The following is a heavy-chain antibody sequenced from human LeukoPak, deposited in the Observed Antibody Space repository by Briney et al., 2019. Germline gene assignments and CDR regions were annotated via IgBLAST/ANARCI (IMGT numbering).Heavy chain of an antibody. V-gene: IGHV3-23*01. J-gene: IGHJ3*01. D-gene: IGHD3-10*01. CDR2: ISDSDADT. CDR1: GFTFRSFT. CDR3: AKDFVRGTLTGAFDV. Sequence: PGGSLRLSCAASGFTFRSFTMHWVRQAPGQGLEWFSGISDSDADTHYADSVKGRFTISRDNSKNTVYLQMSSLRVEDTALYYCAKDFVRGTLTGAFDVWGRGAMVTVST.